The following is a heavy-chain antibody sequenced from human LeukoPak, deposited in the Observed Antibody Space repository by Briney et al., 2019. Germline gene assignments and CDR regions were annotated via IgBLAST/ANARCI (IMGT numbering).Heavy chain of an antibody. CDR3: AGASMVRGVIDAFDI. CDR1: GYTFTGYY. CDR2: INPNSGGT. V-gene: IGHV1-2*02. Sequence: ASVKVSCKASGYTFTGYYMHWVRQAPGQGLEWMGWINPNSGGTNYAQKFQGRVTMTRDTSISTAYMELSRLRSDDTAVYYCAGASMVRGVIDAFDIWGQGTMVTVSS. J-gene: IGHJ3*02. D-gene: IGHD3-10*01.